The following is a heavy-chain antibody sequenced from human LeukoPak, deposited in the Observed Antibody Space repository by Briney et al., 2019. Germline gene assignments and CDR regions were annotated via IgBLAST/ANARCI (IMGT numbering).Heavy chain of an antibody. CDR3: ARTYYYDSSGYYYFDY. CDR2: IYPGDSDT. CDR1: GYTFTSYY. Sequence: KVSCKASGYTFTSYYMHWVRQMPGKGLEWMGIIYPGDSDTRYSPSFQGQVTISADKSISTAYLQRSSLKASDTAMYYCARTYYYDSSGYYYFDYWGQGTLVTVSS. J-gene: IGHJ4*02. D-gene: IGHD3-22*01. V-gene: IGHV5-51*01.